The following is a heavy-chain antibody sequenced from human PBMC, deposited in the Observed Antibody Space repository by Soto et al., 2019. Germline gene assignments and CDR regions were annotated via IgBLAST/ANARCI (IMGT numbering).Heavy chain of an antibody. J-gene: IGHJ6*04. Sequence: EVQLVESGGGLVQRGGSLRRSCAASGITVYNNYMSWVRQAPGKGLEWVSVIYSGGSTSYADSVKGRFTIYRDGSKNTVYLQMNSLRAEDTAVYYCARDVGVWGRGTTVTVSS. CDR1: GITVYNNY. CDR3: ARDVGV. D-gene: IGHD1-26*01. V-gene: IGHV3-66*01. CDR2: IYSGGST.